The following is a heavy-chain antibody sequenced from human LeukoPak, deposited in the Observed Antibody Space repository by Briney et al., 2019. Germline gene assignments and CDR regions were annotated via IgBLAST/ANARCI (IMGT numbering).Heavy chain of an antibody. V-gene: IGHV4-61*08. J-gene: IGHJ3*02. Sequence: SETLSLTCTVSGGSISSGGYFWSWIRQHPGKGLEWIGYIYYSGSTNYNPSLKSRVTISVDTSKNQFSLKLSSVTAADTAVYYCAREGGIAAAANDAFDIWGQGTMVTVSS. D-gene: IGHD6-13*01. CDR1: GGSISSGGYF. CDR3: AREGGIAAAANDAFDI. CDR2: IYYSGST.